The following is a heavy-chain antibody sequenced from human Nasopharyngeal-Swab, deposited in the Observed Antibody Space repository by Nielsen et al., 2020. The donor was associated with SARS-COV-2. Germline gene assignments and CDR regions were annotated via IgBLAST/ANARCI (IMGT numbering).Heavy chain of an antibody. V-gene: IGHV4-59*01. Sequence: GSLRLSCTVSGGSISSYYWGWIRQPPGKGLEWIGYIYYSGSTNYNPSLKSRVTISVDTSKNQFSLKLSSVTAADTAVYYCARLAGRTAFDIWGQGTMVTVSS. CDR2: IYYSGST. CDR1: GGSISSYY. CDR3: ARLAGRTAFDI. D-gene: IGHD6-13*01. J-gene: IGHJ3*02.